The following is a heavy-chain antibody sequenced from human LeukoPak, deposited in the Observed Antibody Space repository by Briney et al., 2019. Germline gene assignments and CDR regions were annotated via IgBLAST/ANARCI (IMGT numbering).Heavy chain of an antibody. CDR2: ISSNGGST. Sequence: QTGGSLRLSCAASGFTFSSYAMSWVRQAPGKGLEYVSAISSNGGSTYYANSVKGRFTISRDNSKNTLYLQMGSLRAEDMAVYYCAREYGMDVWGQGTTVTVSS. V-gene: IGHV3-64*01. CDR3: AREYGMDV. J-gene: IGHJ6*02. CDR1: GFTFSSYA.